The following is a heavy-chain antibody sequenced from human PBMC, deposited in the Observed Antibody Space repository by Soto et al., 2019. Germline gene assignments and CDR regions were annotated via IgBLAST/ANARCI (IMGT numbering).Heavy chain of an antibody. J-gene: IGHJ4*02. CDR2: IIPIFTRT. V-gene: IGHV1-69*01. CDR1: GGTFSTSS. CDR3: ARDVVRSTAGDS. Sequence: QLVQSGTEGKEPGSSVKVSCKASGGTFSTSSFVWVRQGPGQGLEWMGGIIPIFTRTNFAQKFQGRVTFSADESTRTTYMELRSLTSEDTAIYYCARDVVRSTAGDSWGQGTLVTVSS. D-gene: IGHD2-15*01.